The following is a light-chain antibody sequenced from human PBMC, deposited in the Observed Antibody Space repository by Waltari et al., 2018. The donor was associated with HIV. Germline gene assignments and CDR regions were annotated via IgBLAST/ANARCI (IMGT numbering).Light chain of an antibody. V-gene: IGKV4-1*01. CDR2: WAS. J-gene: IGKJ2*01. CDR3: QQYYDTPYT. Sequence: DIVMTPSRDSLAVSLGERATINCKSSQSILSTAGNRHYLAWYQQRPGQAPNLLIYWASTRESGVPDRFSGSGSGTDFTLTISSLQAEDVAVYYCQQYYDTPYTFGQGTKLDI. CDR1: QSILSTAGNRHY.